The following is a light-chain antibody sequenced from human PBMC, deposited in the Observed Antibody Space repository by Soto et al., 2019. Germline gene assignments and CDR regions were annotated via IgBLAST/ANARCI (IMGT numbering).Light chain of an antibody. V-gene: IGLV1-40*01. J-gene: IGLJ2*01. CDR2: GNS. CDR3: GTWDSSLSVVV. Sequence: QAVVTQPPSVSGAPGQRVTISCTGSSSNIGAGYDVHWYQQLPGTAPKLLIYGNSNRPSGVPDRFSGSKSGTSASLAITGLQAEDEADYYCGTWDSSLSVVVFGGGTKVTVL. CDR1: SSNIGAGYD.